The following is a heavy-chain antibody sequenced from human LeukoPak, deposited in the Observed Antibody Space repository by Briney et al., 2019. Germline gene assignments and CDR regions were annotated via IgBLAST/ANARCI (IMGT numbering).Heavy chain of an antibody. CDR1: GGSISSYY. CDR3: AREGYSSGWPGGLDY. D-gene: IGHD6-19*01. Sequence: PSETLSLTCTVPGGSISSYYWSWIRQPAGKGLEWIGRIYTSGSTNYNPSLKSRVTMSVDTSKNQFSLKLSSVTAADTAVYYCAREGYSSGWPGGLDYWGQGTLVTVSS. CDR2: IYTSGST. V-gene: IGHV4-4*07. J-gene: IGHJ4*02.